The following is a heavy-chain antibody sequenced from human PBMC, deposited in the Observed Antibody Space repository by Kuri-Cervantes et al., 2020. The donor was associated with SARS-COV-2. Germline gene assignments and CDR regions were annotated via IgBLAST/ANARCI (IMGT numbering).Heavy chain of an antibody. Sequence: ASVKVSCKVSGYTLPELSMHWVRQAPGKGLEWMGGFDREDGKRVYAQKFQGRVTMTEDTSTHTACMELSSLRSEDTAVYYCATGISLRFLEWLAAFDIWGQGTMVTVSS. CDR1: GYTLPELS. J-gene: IGHJ3*02. V-gene: IGHV1-24*01. D-gene: IGHD3-3*01. CDR3: ATGISLRFLEWLAAFDI. CDR2: FDREDGKR.